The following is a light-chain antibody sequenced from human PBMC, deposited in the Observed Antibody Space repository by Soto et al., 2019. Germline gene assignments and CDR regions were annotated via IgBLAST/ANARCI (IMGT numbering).Light chain of an antibody. Sequence: QSALTQPPSVSGSPGQSVTISCTGTSSDVGSYNRVSWYQQPPGTAPKLMIYDVSNRPSAVPDRFSGSKSGNTASLTISGLQPEDEADYYCSSFTSSSTYVFGTRTKVTVL. CDR3: SSFTSSSTYV. V-gene: IGLV2-18*02. CDR2: DVS. J-gene: IGLJ1*01. CDR1: SSDVGSYNR.